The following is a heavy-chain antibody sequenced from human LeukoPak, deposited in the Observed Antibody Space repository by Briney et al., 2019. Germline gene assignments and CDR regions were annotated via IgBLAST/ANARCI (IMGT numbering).Heavy chain of an antibody. V-gene: IGHV3-48*01. CDR3: TTAKNDY. J-gene: IGHJ4*02. Sequence: GGTLRLSCAASGFTFSSYSMNWVRQTSGKRLEWVSYITGSSDTIYYADSVKGRFTISRDNARNSLFLQMNSLRAEDTAVYYCTTAKNDYWGQGTLVTVFS. CDR1: GFTFSSYS. CDR2: ITGSSDTI.